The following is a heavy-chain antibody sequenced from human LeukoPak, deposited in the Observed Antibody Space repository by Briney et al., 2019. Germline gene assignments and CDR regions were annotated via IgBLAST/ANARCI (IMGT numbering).Heavy chain of an antibody. D-gene: IGHD6-13*01. V-gene: IGHV1-2*04. CDR1: GYTFTGYY. Sequence: AAVQVSCKASGYTFTGYYMHWVRQAPGQGVAWMGWINPNSCGTNYAQKLQGWVTMTRDTSISTAYMELSRLRSDDTAVYYCARDGSSSWYPTYYYYGTDVWGQGTTVSVSS. CDR2: INPNSCGT. J-gene: IGHJ6*02. CDR3: ARDGSSSWYPTYYYYGTDV.